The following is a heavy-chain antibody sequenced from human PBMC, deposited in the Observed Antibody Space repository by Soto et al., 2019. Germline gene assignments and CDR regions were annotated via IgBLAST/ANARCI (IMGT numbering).Heavy chain of an antibody. CDR2: MNPNSGNT. D-gene: IGHD3-9*01. V-gene: IGHV1-8*01. CDR1: GYTFTSYD. Sequence: GASVKVSCKASGYTFTSYDINWVRQATGQGLEWMGWMNPNSGNTGYAQKFQGRVTMTRNTSISTAYMELSSLRSEDTAVYYCAIRPYYGILTGYHYYYYYMDVWGKGTTVTVSS. J-gene: IGHJ6*03. CDR3: AIRPYYGILTGYHYYYYYMDV.